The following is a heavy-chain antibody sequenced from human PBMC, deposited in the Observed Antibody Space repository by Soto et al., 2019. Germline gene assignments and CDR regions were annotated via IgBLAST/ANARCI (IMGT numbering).Heavy chain of an antibody. CDR3: AKSYYYDGSGPYGMDV. CDR2: ISASGGST. D-gene: IGHD3-22*01. Sequence: EVQLLESGGGLVQPGGSLRVSCAASGFTFSGDGMSWVRQAPGKGLEWVSAISASGGSTYYGDSVKGRFTISRDNSKNTLFLQMNSLRAEDTAVYYCAKSYYYDGSGPYGMDVWGQGTTVTVSS. CDR1: GFTFSGDG. V-gene: IGHV3-23*01. J-gene: IGHJ6*02.